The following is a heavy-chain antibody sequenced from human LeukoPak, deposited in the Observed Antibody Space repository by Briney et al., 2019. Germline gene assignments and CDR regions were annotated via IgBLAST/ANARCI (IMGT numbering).Heavy chain of an antibody. V-gene: IGHV4-38-2*01. Sequence: SETLSLTCAVSGHSISNGYSWGWIRQPPGEGLEWIGSFYHSGSTYYNPSLKSRVTVSVDTSKNQVSLKLSYVTATDTAMYYCAGFRSFFDYWGQGTLVTVSS. CDR1: GHSISNGYS. CDR2: FYHSGST. CDR3: AGFRSFFDY. J-gene: IGHJ4*02. D-gene: IGHD3-10*01.